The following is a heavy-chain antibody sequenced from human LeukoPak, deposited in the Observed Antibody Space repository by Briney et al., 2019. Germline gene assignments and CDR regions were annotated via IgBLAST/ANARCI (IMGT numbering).Heavy chain of an antibody. J-gene: IGHJ4*02. D-gene: IGHD2-2*01. CDR1: GFTFSSYD. V-gene: IGHV3-23*01. CDR2: ISGSGGTT. Sequence: GGSLRLSCAASGFTFSSYDMSWVSQAPGKGLEWVSAISGSGGTTNYADAVKGRFTISRDNSKSTLYLQMNNLRAEDTAVYYCAKDRHAPGRYCSSTTCFPFDLWGQGTLVTVSS. CDR3: AKDRHAPGRYCSSTTCFPFDL.